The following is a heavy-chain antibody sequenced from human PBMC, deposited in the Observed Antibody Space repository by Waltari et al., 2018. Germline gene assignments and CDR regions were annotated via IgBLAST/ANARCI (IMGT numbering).Heavy chain of an antibody. D-gene: IGHD1-20*01. CDR1: GGSFSGYY. J-gene: IGHJ4*02. CDR3: ARRPRYKWNEPYDY. V-gene: IGHV4-34*01. Sequence: QVQLQQWGAGLLKPSETLSLTCAVYGGSFSGYYWSWIRQPPGKGLEWIGEINHSGSTNYNPSLKSRVTISVDTSKNQFSLKLSSVTAADTAVYYCARRPRYKWNEPYDYWGQGTLVTVSS. CDR2: INHSGST.